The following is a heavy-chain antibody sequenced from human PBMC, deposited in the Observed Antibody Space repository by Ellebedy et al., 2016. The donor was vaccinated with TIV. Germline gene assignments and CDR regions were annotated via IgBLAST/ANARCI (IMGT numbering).Heavy chain of an antibody. J-gene: IGHJ5*02. CDR2: IKQDGSEK. CDR3: GKEDGSAYYYRWFDR. Sequence: GESLKISXAASGFTFSSYWMSWVRQAPGKGLEWVANIKQDGSEKYYVDSVKGRFTISRDDAKRSLFLQMNTLRAEDTAVYYCGKEDGSAYYYRWFDRWGQGTLVTVSS. V-gene: IGHV3-7*04. D-gene: IGHD3-22*01. CDR1: GFTFSSYW.